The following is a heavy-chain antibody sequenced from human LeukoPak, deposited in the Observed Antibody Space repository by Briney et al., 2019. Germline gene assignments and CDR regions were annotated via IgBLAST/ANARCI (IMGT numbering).Heavy chain of an antibody. V-gene: IGHV4-59*01. CDR3: ARDSGYSGDAFEI. Sequence: SETLSLTCSVSGGFNTHYYWTWIRQPPGKELEWIGYIYHSGSTKYNPSLKSRVTISVDTSKNHFSLKLSSVTAADTAVYYCARDSGYSGDAFEIWGQGTMVTVSS. CDR1: GGFNTHYY. D-gene: IGHD1-26*01. CDR2: IYHSGST. J-gene: IGHJ3*02.